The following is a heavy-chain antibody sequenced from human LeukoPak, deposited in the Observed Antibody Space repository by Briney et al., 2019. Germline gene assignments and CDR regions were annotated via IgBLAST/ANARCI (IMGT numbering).Heavy chain of an antibody. J-gene: IGHJ4*02. CDR2: IISFFGTA. V-gene: IGHV1-69*13. CDR3: GRAVGSRSPIDY. CDR1: GGTFSSYA. Sequence: ASGKVSCNAFGGTFSSYAISWGRRAAGQGLEWMGGIISFFGTANDAEKFQSRSTITANESTSTAYMELSNLRTEDNAVYYCGRAVGSRSPIDYWGQGTLVAVSS. D-gene: IGHD6-6*01.